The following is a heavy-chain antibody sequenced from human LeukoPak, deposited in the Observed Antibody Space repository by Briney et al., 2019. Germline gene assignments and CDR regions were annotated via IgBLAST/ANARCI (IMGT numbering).Heavy chain of an antibody. CDR3: FREGGD. CDR2: INIDERIT. J-gene: IGHJ4*02. CDR1: VFSLSTQR. V-gene: IGHV3-74*01. D-gene: IGHD3-10*01. Sequence: GGSLRLSCAASVFSLSTQRMHWVRQARWKGLVRVSYINIDERITGYADSVKGRFTISRDNAKNTLYLQMNSLRVEDTAIYYCFREGGDWGQGTLVTVSS.